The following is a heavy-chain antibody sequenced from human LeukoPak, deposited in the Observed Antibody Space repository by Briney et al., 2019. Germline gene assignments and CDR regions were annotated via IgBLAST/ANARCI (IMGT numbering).Heavy chain of an antibody. CDR2: ISYDGSNK. Sequence: SGGSLRLSCAASGFTFSSYAMHWVRQAPGKGLEWVAVISYDGSNKYYADSVKGRFTISRDNSKNTLYLQMNSLRAEDTAVYYCARDSPLTFPLVIIRVFDYWGQGTLVTVSS. V-gene: IGHV3-30*04. J-gene: IGHJ4*02. CDR1: GFTFSSYA. CDR3: ARDSPLTFPLVIIRVFDY. D-gene: IGHD3-9*01.